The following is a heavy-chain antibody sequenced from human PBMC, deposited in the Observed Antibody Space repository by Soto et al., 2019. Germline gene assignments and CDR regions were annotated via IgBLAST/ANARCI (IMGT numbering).Heavy chain of an antibody. V-gene: IGHV1-8*01. CDR1: EYTFITYD. CDR3: ARRKERSGPHYFDS. Sequence: ASVKVSCKASEYTFITYDIHWVRQATGQGLEWMGWMNPYNGNAGYAQKFQGRVTMTRNTSISTAYMELSSLRSEDTAVYFCARRKERSGPHYFDSWGQGTLVTVSS. D-gene: IGHD6-25*01. CDR2: MNPYNGNA. J-gene: IGHJ4*02.